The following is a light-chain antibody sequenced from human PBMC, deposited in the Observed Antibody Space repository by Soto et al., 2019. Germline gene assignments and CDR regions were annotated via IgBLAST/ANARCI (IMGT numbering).Light chain of an antibody. CDR2: EVT. J-gene: IGLJ2*01. V-gene: IGLV2-14*01. CDR3: TSFTSCSTVV. Sequence: QSALTQPASVSGSPGQSITISCTGTSSDVGIYKYVSWYQQHPGKAPNLMIYEVTNRPSGVSDRLSASKSGNTASLTISGLQSEDEHDYYCTSFTSCSTVVFGGGTKVTVL. CDR1: SSDVGIYKY.